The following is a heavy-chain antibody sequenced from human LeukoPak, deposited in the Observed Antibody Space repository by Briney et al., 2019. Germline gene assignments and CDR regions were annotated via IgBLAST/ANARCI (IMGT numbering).Heavy chain of an antibody. CDR1: GFTFDDHG. Sequence: PGGSLRLSCAASGFTFDDHGMSWVRQAPGKGLEWVSGINWNGGSTGYADSVKGRFTISRDNAKNSLYLQMNSLRAEDTALYYCARDTEEQWLVSTDYWGQGTLVTVSS. CDR2: INWNGGST. CDR3: ARDTEEQWLVSTDY. V-gene: IGHV3-20*04. J-gene: IGHJ4*02. D-gene: IGHD6-19*01.